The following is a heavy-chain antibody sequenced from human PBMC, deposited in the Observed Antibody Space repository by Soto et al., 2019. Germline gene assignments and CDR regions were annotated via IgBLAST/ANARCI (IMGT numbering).Heavy chain of an antibody. CDR2: ISYDGSNK. D-gene: IGHD3-22*01. CDR3: ATYYYDSSGYQNPDY. CDR1: GFTFSSYG. Sequence: GGSLRLSCAASGFTFSSYGMHWVRQAPGKGLEWVAVISYDGSNKYYADSVKGRFTISRDNSKNTLYLQMNSLRAEDTAVYYCATYYYDSSGYQNPDYWGQGTLVTVSS. J-gene: IGHJ4*02. V-gene: IGHV3-30*03.